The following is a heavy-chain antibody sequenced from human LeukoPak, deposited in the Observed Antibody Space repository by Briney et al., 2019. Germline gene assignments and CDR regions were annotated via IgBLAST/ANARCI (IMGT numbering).Heavy chain of an antibody. V-gene: IGHV4-59*01. J-gene: IGHJ6*03. Sequence: SETLSLTCTVSGGSISGYHWSWIRQPPGKGLEWLGYIYYSGSSNYNPSLKSRVTISADTSKNQFSLKLSSVTAADTAVYYRARVPRSYYYYYYMDVWGKGTTVTVSS. CDR3: ARVPRSYYYYYYMDV. CDR1: GGSISGYH. CDR2: IYYSGSS.